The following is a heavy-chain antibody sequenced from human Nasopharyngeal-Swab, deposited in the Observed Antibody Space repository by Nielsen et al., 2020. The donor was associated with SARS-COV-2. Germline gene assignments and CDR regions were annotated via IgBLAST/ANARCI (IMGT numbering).Heavy chain of an antibody. CDR2: VSYSGIT. CDR1: GAFISGHH. Sequence: SETLSLTFTVSGAFISGHHWSWIRQPPGKGLEWIGYVSYSGITNYNPSLNSRVTISADSSKNQFSLELGSVTAADTAVYYCAREEYYYDSSGNYYRAFDNWGQGTLVSVSS. J-gene: IGHJ4*02. CDR3: AREEYYYDSSGNYYRAFDN. D-gene: IGHD3-22*01. V-gene: IGHV4-59*11.